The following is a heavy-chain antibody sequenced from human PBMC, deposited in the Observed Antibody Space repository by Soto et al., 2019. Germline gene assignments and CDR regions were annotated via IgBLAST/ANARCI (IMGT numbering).Heavy chain of an antibody. CDR3: PRDLGIATTITLDY. CDR1: GFIFSNYA. Sequence: GGSLRLSCAASGFIFSNYAMSWVRQAPGKGLEWVSTISGNGGSTYYADSVKGRFTISRDNAKNSLYLQMNSLRAEDTAVYYCPRDLGIATTITLDYWGQGPPLTVSS. V-gene: IGHV3-23*01. D-gene: IGHD3-16*01. CDR2: ISGNGGST. J-gene: IGHJ4*02.